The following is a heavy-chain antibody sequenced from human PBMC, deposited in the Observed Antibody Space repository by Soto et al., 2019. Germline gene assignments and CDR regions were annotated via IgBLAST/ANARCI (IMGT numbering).Heavy chain of an antibody. CDR3: AKVIGDYDSSGYFDAFDI. D-gene: IGHD3-22*01. CDR1: GFTFSSYG. Sequence: QVQLVESGGGVVQPGRSLRLSCAASGFTFSSYGMHWVRQAPGKGLEWVAVISYDGSNKYYADSVKGRFTISRDNSKNTLYLKMNSLRAEDTAVYYCAKVIGDYDSSGYFDAFDIWGQGTMVTVSS. V-gene: IGHV3-30*18. J-gene: IGHJ3*02. CDR2: ISYDGSNK.